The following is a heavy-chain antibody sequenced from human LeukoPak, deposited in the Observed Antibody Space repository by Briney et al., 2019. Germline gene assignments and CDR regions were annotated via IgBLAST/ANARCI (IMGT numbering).Heavy chain of an antibody. J-gene: IGHJ4*02. CDR2: ISYDGSNK. CDR1: GFTFSGYG. Sequence: GRSLRLSCAASGFTFSGYGMHWVRQAPGKGLEWVAAISYDGSNKYYADSVKGRFTISRDNSKNTLYLQMNSLRAEDTAVYYCARNVDTAMVSDYWGQGALVTVSS. V-gene: IGHV3-30*03. D-gene: IGHD5-18*01. CDR3: ARNVDTAMVSDY.